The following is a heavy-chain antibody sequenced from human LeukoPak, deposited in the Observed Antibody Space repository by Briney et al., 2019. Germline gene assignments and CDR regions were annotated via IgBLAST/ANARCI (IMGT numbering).Heavy chain of an antibody. CDR3: ARDRGYGTPSSGYGN. V-gene: IGHV1-2*02. CDR2: INPNSGGT. CDR1: GYTFTGYY. J-gene: IGHJ4*02. D-gene: IGHD5-12*01. Sequence: ASVKVSCKASGYTFTGYYMHWVRQAPGQELEWMGWINPNSGGTNYAQKLQGRVTMTTDTSTSTAYMELRSLRSDDTAVYYCARDRGYGTPSSGYGNWGQGTLVTVSS.